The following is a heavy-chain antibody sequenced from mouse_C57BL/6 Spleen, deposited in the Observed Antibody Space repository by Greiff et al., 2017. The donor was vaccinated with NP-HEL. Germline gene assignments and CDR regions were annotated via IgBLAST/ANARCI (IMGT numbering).Heavy chain of an antibody. CDR3: ARGGKNLITSMDY. CDR1: GYTFTSYW. D-gene: IGHD1-1*01. J-gene: IGHJ4*01. CDR2: IEPSDSYT. Sequence: VQLQQPGAELVMPGASVKLSCKASGYTFTSYWMHWVKQRPGQGLEWIGEIEPSDSYTNYNQKFKGKSTLTVDKSSSTAYMQLSSLTSEDSAVYYCARGGKNLITSMDYWGQGTSVTVSS. V-gene: IGHV1-69*01.